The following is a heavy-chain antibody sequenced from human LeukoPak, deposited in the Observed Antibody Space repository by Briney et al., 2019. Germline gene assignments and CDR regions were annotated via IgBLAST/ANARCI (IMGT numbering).Heavy chain of an antibody. CDR1: GYTFTSYG. CDR2: ISAYNGNT. V-gene: IGHV1-18*01. D-gene: IGHD1-26*01. J-gene: IGHJ6*03. CDR3: ARANSGSYYYYYYMDV. Sequence: ASVKVSCKASGYTFTSYGISWVRQAPGQGLEWMGWISAYNGNTNYAQKLQGRVTMTTDTSTSTAYMELRSLRSDDTAVYYCARANSGSYYYYYYMDVWGKGTTVTVSS.